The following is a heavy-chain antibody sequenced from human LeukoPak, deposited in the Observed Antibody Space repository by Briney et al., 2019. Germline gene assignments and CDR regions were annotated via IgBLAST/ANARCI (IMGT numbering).Heavy chain of an antibody. CDR3: ARGDYGSMIDH. V-gene: IGHV3-53*01. J-gene: IGHJ4*02. CDR1: AFSVSSSY. Sequence: PGGSLRLSRAASAFSVSSSYLTWVRQAPGKGLEWVSVIYSSGGTHNEDSVKGRSTISRDISKNTLYLQMNSLRADDTAVYYCARGDYGSMIDHWGQGDLVSVSS. D-gene: IGHD4-17*01. CDR2: IYSSGGT.